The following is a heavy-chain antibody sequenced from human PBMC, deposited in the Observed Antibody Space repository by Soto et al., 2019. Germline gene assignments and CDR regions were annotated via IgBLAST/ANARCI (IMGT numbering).Heavy chain of an antibody. CDR2: IYYSGST. Sequence: QVQLQESGPGLVKPSQTLSLTCTVSGVSISSGDYYWSWIRHPPGKGLEWTGYIYYSGSTYYNPCHNRRVTISVHTTKHQFILKLCCVTASDTAVYQCASGLRYLYCSSTCCYRQYGMHLWGQGTTVTVSS. D-gene: IGHD2-2*01. CDR3: ASGLRYLYCSSTCCYRQYGMHL. J-gene: IGHJ6*02. V-gene: IGHV4-30-4*01. CDR1: GVSISSGDYY.